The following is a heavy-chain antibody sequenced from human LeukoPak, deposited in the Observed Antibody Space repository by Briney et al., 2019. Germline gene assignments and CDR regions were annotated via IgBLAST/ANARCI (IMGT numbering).Heavy chain of an antibody. D-gene: IGHD6-19*01. Sequence: SETLSLTCTVSGGSISSSDYYWAWIRQPPGKGLEWIGSIYYSGITYYNPSLKSRVTISVDTSKNQFSLKLNYVTATDTAIYYCSRYWDASGWASFEYWGQGTLVTVSS. CDR1: GGSISSSDYY. V-gene: IGHV4-39*01. CDR2: IYYSGIT. J-gene: IGHJ4*02. CDR3: SRYWDASGWASFEY.